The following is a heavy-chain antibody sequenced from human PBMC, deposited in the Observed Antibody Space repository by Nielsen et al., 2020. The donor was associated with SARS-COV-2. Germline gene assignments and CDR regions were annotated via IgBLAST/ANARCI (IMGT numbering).Heavy chain of an antibody. CDR1: GYTFTSYG. J-gene: IGHJ3*02. CDR2: ISAYNGNT. CDR3: ARDRNCGGDCYPDAFDI. Sequence: GESLKISCKASGYTFTSYGISWVRQAPGQGLEWMGWISAYNGNTNYAQKLQGRVTMTTDTSTSTAYMELRSLRSDDTAVYYCARDRNCGGDCYPDAFDIWGQGTMVTVSS. V-gene: IGHV1-18*01. D-gene: IGHD2-21*01.